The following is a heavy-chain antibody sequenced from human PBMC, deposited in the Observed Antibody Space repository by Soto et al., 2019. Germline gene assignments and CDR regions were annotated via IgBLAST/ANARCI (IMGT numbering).Heavy chain of an antibody. CDR1: GYTFTGYY. D-gene: IGHD2-2*01. J-gene: IGHJ3*02. CDR2: INPNSGGT. V-gene: IGHV1-2*04. Sequence: ASVKVSCKASGYTFTGYYMHWVRQAPGQGLEWMGCINPNSGGTNYAQKFQGWVTMTRDTSISTAYMELSRLRSDDTAVYYCAREKCSSTSCYAFDIWGQGTMVTVSS. CDR3: AREKCSSTSCYAFDI.